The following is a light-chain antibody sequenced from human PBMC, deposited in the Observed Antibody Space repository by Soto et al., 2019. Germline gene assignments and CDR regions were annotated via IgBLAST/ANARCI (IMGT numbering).Light chain of an antibody. CDR1: QSLNNY. V-gene: IGKV1-5*01. Sequence: DIQMTQSPSTLSASVGDRVTITCRASQSLNNYLAWYQQKPGKAPKLLTYDASTLERGVPSRLSGTGSGTEFTLTISSLQPDDFATDYCQQYHRSSITLGQGTRLEIK. J-gene: IGKJ5*01. CDR2: DAS. CDR3: QQYHRSSIT.